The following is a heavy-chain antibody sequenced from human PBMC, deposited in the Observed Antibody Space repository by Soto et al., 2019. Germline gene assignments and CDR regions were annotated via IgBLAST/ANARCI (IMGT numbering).Heavy chain of an antibody. V-gene: IGHV3-43*01. CDR2: ISWDGGST. CDR3: VKGHRALDN. CDR1: GFTFDDYT. Sequence: GGSLRLSCAASGFTFDDYTMHWVRQAPGKGLEWVSLISWDGGSTYYADSVKGRFTISRDNSKNSLYLQMNSLKSEDTAVYYCVKGHRALDNWGQGTLVT. J-gene: IGHJ4*02.